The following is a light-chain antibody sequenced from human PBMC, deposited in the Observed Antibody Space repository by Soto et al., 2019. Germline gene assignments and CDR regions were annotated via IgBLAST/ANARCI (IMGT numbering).Light chain of an antibody. J-gene: IGKJ1*01. CDR3: QQYGGSPWT. V-gene: IGKV3-20*01. Sequence: EIVLTQSPCTLSLSPGERATLSCRASQSVNSNYLARYQQKPGQAPRLLIYGASRTATVIPDRFSGSGSGTDFTLTISRLEPEDFAVYYCQQYGGSPWTFGQGTKVEIK. CDR2: GAS. CDR1: QSVNSNY.